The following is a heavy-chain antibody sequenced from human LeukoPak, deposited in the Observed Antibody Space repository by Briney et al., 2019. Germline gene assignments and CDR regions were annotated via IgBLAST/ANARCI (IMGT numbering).Heavy chain of an antibody. Sequence: PSETLSLTCTVSGGSISSYYWSWIRQPAGKGLEWIGRIYTSGSTNYNPSLKSRVTISVGTSKNQFSLKLSSVTAADTAVYYCARDYLRDYYDSSGPFSNWGQGTLVTVSS. CDR2: IYTSGST. CDR3: ARDYLRDYYDSSGPFSN. V-gene: IGHV4-4*07. CDR1: GGSISSYY. D-gene: IGHD3-22*01. J-gene: IGHJ4*02.